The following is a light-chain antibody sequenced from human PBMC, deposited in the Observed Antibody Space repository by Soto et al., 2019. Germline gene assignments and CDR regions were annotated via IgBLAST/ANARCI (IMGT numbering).Light chain of an antibody. Sequence: EIVLTQSPGTLSLSPGERATLSCRASQSVSSSYLDWYQQKPGQAPRLLIYGASSRATGIPDRFSASGSGTDFALTISRLEPEDVAVYYCQQYISSPLTFGGGTKVDIK. J-gene: IGKJ4*01. CDR1: QSVSSSY. CDR2: GAS. CDR3: QQYISSPLT. V-gene: IGKV3-20*01.